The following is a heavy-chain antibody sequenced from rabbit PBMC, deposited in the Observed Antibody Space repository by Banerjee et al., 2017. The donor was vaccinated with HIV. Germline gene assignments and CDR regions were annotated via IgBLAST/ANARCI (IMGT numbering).Heavy chain of an antibody. CDR3: ARDLTGVIGWNFNL. CDR2: IYSSSGST. D-gene: IGHD1-1*01. CDR1: GFSFSSGYD. J-gene: IGHJ4*01. Sequence: QEQLVESGGGLVTLGGSLTLTCKASGFSFSSGYDMCWVRQAPGKGLEWIGCIYSSSGSTDYASWVNGRFTISLDNAQNTVFLQMTSLTAADTATYFCARDLTGVIGWNFNLWGPGTLVTVS. V-gene: IGHV1S43*01.